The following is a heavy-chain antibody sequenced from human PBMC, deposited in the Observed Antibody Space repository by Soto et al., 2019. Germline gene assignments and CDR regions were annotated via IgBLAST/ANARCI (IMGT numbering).Heavy chain of an antibody. CDR2: IYYSGST. Sequence: KTSETLSLTCTVSGGSISSYYWSWIRQPPGKGLEWIGYIYYSGSTNYNPSLKSRVTISVDTSKNQFSLKLSSVTAADTAVYYCARAAYSRDFDYWGQGTLVTVSS. CDR1: GGSISSYY. CDR3: ARAAYSRDFDY. V-gene: IGHV4-59*01. J-gene: IGHJ4*02. D-gene: IGHD3-16*01.